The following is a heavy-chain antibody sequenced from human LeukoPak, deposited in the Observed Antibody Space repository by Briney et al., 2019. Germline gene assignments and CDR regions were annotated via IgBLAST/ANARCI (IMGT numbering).Heavy chain of an antibody. CDR3: ARDNGGMITDS. J-gene: IGHJ5*02. D-gene: IGHD3-16*01. V-gene: IGHV1-2*02. CDR2: INPNSGGT. CDR1: GYTFTSYD. Sequence: VASVKVSCKASGYTFTSYDINWVRQATGQGLEWMGWINPNSGGTNYAQKFQGRVTMTRDTSISTAYMELSRLRSDDTAVYYCARDNGGMITDSWGQGTLVTVSS.